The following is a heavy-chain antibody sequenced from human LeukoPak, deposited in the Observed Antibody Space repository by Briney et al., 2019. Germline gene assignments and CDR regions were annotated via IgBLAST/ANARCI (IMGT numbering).Heavy chain of an antibody. CDR2: IYYSGST. Sequence: SETLSLSCTVSGGSISSSSYYWGWIRQPPGKWLEWIGSIYYSGSTYYNPSLKSRVTISVDTSKNQFSLKLSSVTAADTAVYYCARDSLSRWGATMNYFDYWGQGTLVTVSS. CDR3: ARDSLSRWGATMNYFDY. D-gene: IGHD1-26*01. CDR1: GGSISSSSYY. V-gene: IGHV4-39*07. J-gene: IGHJ4*02.